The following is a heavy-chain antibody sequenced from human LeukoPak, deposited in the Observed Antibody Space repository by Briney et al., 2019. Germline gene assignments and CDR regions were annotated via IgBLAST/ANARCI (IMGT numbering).Heavy chain of an antibody. J-gene: IGHJ4*02. CDR1: GGSISSGGYY. D-gene: IGHD3-9*01. V-gene: IGHV4-31*03. CDR2: IYYSGST. Sequence: PSETLSLTCTVSGGSISSGGYYWSWIRQHPGKGLEWIGYIYYSGSTYYNPSLKSRVTISVDTSKNQFSLKLSSVTAADTAVYYCARTVLRYFDWFGYFDYWGQGTLFTVSS. CDR3: ARTVLRYFDWFGYFDY.